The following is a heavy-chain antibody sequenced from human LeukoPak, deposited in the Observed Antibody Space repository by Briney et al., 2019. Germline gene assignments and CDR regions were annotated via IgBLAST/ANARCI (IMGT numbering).Heavy chain of an antibody. J-gene: IGHJ5*02. V-gene: IGHV3-21*01. D-gene: IGHD1-1*01. CDR2: ISSSGSYI. CDR3: AREGIELERRQGWFDP. CDR1: GFTFSSYS. Sequence: GGSLRLSCAASGFTFSSYSMNWVRQAPGKGLEWVSSISSSGSYIYYADSVKGRFTISRDNAKSSLYLQMNSLRAEDTAVYYCAREGIELERRQGWFDPWGQGTLVTVSS.